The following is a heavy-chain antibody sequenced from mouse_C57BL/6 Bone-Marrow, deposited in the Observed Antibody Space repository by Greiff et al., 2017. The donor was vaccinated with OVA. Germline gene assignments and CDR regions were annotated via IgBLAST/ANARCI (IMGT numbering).Heavy chain of an antibody. CDR2: INPYNGGT. V-gene: IGHV1-19*01. CDR1: GYTFTDYY. Sequence: EVQLQQSGPVLVKPGASVKMSCKASGYTFTDYYMNWVKQSHGKSLEWIGVINPYNGGTSYNQKFKGKATLTVDKSSSTAYMELNSLTSEDSAVYYCARAPSYYSNYERGDYWGQGTTLTVSS. J-gene: IGHJ2*01. D-gene: IGHD2-5*01. CDR3: ARAPSYYSNYERGDY.